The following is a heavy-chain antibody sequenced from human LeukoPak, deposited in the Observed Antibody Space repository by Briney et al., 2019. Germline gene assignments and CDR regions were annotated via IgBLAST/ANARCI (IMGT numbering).Heavy chain of an antibody. CDR1: GYTFTSYY. J-gene: IGHJ4*02. D-gene: IGHD4-17*01. Sequence: GASVKVSCKASGYTFTSYYMHWVRQAPGQGLEWMGIINPSGGSSSYAQRFQGRVTMTRDTSTSTVYMELSSLRSEDTAVYYCARGTVTGRVPVYWGQGTLVTVSS. V-gene: IGHV1-46*01. CDR3: ARGTVTGRVPVY. CDR2: INPSGGSS.